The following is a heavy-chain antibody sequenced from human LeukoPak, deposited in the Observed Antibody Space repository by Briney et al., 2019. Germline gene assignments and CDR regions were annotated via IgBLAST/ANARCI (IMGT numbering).Heavy chain of an antibody. D-gene: IGHD3-16*01. CDR2: IYHSGST. CDR3: ARDRSYDYVWGSYNDAFDI. J-gene: IGHJ3*02. Sequence: SGTLSLTCAVSGGSISSSNWWSWVRQPPGKGLEWIGEIYHSGSTNYNPSLKSRVTISVDKSKNQFSLKLSSVTAADTAVYYCARDRSYDYVWGSYNDAFDIWGQGTMVTVSS. V-gene: IGHV4-4*02. CDR1: GGSISSSNW.